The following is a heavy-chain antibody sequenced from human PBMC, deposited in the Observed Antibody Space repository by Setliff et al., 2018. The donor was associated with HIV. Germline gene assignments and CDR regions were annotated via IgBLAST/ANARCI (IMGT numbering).Heavy chain of an antibody. D-gene: IGHD5-12*01. Sequence: GGSLRLSCAASGFTFSSYEMNWVRQAPGKGLEWVSSVSGSGGTSNYADSVKGRFPFFRDNLQNTLFLQMNGLIVDDTAVYFCVKEGLSDYDYVGYSDNWGQGVLVTVSS. CDR2: VSGSGGTS. CDR1: GFTFSSYE. V-gene: IGHV3-23*01. CDR3: VKEGLSDYDYVGYSDN. J-gene: IGHJ4*02.